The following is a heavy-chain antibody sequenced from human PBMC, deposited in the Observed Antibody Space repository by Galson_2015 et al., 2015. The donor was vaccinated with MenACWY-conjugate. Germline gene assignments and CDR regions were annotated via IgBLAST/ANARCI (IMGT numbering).Heavy chain of an antibody. Sequence: SLRLSCAVSGFTFSSYSMNWVRQAPGKGLEWVSSISSSSSYIYYADSVKGRFTISRDNAKNSLYLQMNSLRAEDTAVYYCARGGWIQLWLLGKLDYWGQGTLVTVSS. CDR1: GFTFSSYS. J-gene: IGHJ4*02. CDR2: ISSSSSYI. V-gene: IGHV3-21*01. D-gene: IGHD5-18*01. CDR3: ARGGWIQLWLLGKLDY.